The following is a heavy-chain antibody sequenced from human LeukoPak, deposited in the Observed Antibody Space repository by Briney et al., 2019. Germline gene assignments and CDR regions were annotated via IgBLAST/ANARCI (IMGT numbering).Heavy chain of an antibody. Sequence: SVKVSCKASGGTFISYGISWVRQAPGQGLEWMGGIIPIFGTANYAQKFQGRVTITADESTSTAYMEMSSLRSEDTAVYYCAREGYYDSSGYPNYFDYWGQGTLVTVSS. CDR2: IIPIFGTA. CDR1: GGTFISYG. CDR3: AREGYYDSSGYPNYFDY. V-gene: IGHV1-69*13. D-gene: IGHD3-22*01. J-gene: IGHJ4*02.